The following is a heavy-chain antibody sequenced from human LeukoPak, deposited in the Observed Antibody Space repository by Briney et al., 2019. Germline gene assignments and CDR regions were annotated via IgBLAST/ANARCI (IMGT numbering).Heavy chain of an antibody. J-gene: IGHJ3*02. CDR3: ARVQTHLYDAFDI. CDR1: GYTFTGYY. CDR2: INPNSGGT. V-gene: IGHV1-2*02. Sequence: ASVKVSCKASGYTFTGYYMHWVRQAPGQGLEWMGWINPNSGGTNYAQKFQGRVTMTRDTSISTAYMELSRLRSDDTAVYYCARVQTHLYDAFDIWGQGTMVTVSS.